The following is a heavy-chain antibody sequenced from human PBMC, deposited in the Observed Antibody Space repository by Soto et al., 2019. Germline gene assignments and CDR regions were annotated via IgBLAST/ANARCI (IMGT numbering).Heavy chain of an antibody. V-gene: IGHV3-30*18. CDR1: GFTFSTYD. CDR2: VSYDAGYK. Sequence: PGGSLRLSCTVSGFTFSTYDMHWVRQAPGKGLEWVAVVSYDAGYKNYADSVKGRFTVSKDNSKNTLYLQMNSLRPEDTAVYYCAKVSISKSSAVTFDSWGQGTLVTVSS. CDR3: AKVSISKSSAVTFDS. D-gene: IGHD2-15*01. J-gene: IGHJ4*02.